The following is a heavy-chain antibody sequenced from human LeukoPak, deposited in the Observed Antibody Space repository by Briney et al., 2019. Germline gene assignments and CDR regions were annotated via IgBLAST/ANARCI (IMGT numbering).Heavy chain of an antibody. CDR1: GGTFSSYA. CDR3: ARIKYSSSWSDSHSLVY. D-gene: IGHD6-13*01. J-gene: IGHJ4*02. V-gene: IGHV1-69*13. CDR2: IIPIFGTA. Sequence: GASVKVSCKASGGTFSSYAISWVRQAPGQGLEWMGGIIPIFGTANYPQKFQGRVTITADESTSTAYMELSSLRSEDTAVYYCARIKYSSSWSDSHSLVYWGQGTLVTVSS.